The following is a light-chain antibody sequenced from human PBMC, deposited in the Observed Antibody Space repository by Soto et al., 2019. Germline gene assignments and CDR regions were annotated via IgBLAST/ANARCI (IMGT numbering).Light chain of an antibody. J-gene: IGKJ1*01. V-gene: IGKV1-5*03. Sequence: DIQITQSPSTRSSSVGDRVPITFXASKSISSWLSWYQQKPGKAPKLLIYKASSLVSGVPSRFSGSGSGTEFTLTISSLQPDDSATYYCQQYNSYSPTFGQGTKVDIK. CDR1: KSISSW. CDR3: QQYNSYSPT. CDR2: KAS.